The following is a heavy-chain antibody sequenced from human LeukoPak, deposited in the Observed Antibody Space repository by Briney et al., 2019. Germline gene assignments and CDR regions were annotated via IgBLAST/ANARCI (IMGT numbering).Heavy chain of an antibody. J-gene: IGHJ4*02. CDR1: GYTFTSYG. CDR3: ARVEWLRFNYFDY. D-gene: IGHD5-12*01. V-gene: IGHV1-18*01. Sequence: GASVKVSCKASGYTFTSYGISWVRQAPGQGLEWMGWISAYNGNTNYAQKFQGRVTMTRDTSISTAYMELSRLRSDDTAVYYCARVEWLRFNYFDYWGQGTLVTVSS. CDR2: ISAYNGNT.